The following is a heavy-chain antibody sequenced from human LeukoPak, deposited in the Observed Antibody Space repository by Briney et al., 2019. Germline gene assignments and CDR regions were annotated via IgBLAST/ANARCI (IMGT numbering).Heavy chain of an antibody. D-gene: IGHD6-19*01. CDR3: ARVSRQWRGFSGS. Sequence: PSETLSLTCTVSGGSISSYYWSWIRQPPGKGLEWIGYIYYSGSTNYNPSLKSRVTISVETSKNQFSLKLSSVTAADTAVYYCARVSRQWRGFSGSWGQGTLVSVSS. V-gene: IGHV4-59*01. CDR1: GGSISSYY. CDR2: IYYSGST. J-gene: IGHJ5*02.